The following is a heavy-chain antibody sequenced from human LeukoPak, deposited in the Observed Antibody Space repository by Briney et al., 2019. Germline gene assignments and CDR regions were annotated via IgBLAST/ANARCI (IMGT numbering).Heavy chain of an antibody. CDR1: GGSFSGYY. V-gene: IGHV4-34*01. CDR2: INHSGST. D-gene: IGHD3-10*01. J-gene: IGHJ5*02. CDR3: ARTYRSGSYYKRWFDP. Sequence: SETLSLTCAVYGGSFSGYYWSWIRQPPGKGLEWIGEINHSGSTNYNPSLKSRVTISVDTSKNQFSLKLSSVTAADTAVYYCARTYRSGSYYKRWFDPWGQGTLVTVSS.